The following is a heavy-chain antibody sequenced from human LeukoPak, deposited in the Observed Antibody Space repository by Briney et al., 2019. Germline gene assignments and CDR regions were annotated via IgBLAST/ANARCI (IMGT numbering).Heavy chain of an antibody. D-gene: IGHD5-24*01. CDR2: IYYSGSI. J-gene: IGHJ4*02. CDR3: ARGDGYNWRYFDY. CDR1: GGSISSYY. V-gene: IGHV4-59*01. Sequence: SETLSLTCTVSGGSISSYYWSWIRQPPGKGLEWIGYIYYSGSINYNPSLKSRVTISVDTSKNQFSLKLSSVTAADTAVYYCARGDGYNWRYFDYWGQGTLVTVSS.